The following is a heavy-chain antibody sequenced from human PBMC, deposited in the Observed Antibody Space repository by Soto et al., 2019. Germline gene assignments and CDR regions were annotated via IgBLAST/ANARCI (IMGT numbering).Heavy chain of an antibody. CDR3: ARGGPTVTTIDYYYYGMDV. D-gene: IGHD4-17*01. Sequence: GGSLRLSCAASGFTFSSYAMHWVRQAPGKGLEWVAVISYDGSNKYYADSVKGRFTISRDNSKNTLYLQMNSLRAEDTAVYYCARGGPTVTTIDYYYYGMDVWGQGTTVTVS. V-gene: IGHV3-30-3*01. CDR2: ISYDGSNK. J-gene: IGHJ6*02. CDR1: GFTFSSYA.